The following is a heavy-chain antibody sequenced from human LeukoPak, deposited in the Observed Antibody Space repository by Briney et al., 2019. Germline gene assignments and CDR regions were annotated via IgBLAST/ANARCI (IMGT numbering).Heavy chain of an antibody. CDR1: GFTFSDHY. CDR3: ARGHFGLDV. Sequence: PGGSLRLSCAASGFTFSDHYSGWVRQAPGKGLEWLSYISLRSKSTYYPDSVKARFTISRDDAKNSLYLQINGLRADDTAVYYCARGHFGLDVWGRGTTVIVSS. J-gene: IGHJ6*02. V-gene: IGHV3-11*05. CDR2: ISLRSKST.